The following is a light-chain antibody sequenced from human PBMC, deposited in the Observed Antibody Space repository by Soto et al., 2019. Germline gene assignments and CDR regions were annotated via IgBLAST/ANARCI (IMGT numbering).Light chain of an antibody. V-gene: IGLV2-14*01. CDR1: SSDVGGYNY. CDR3: SSYTSSSTLV. J-gene: IGLJ3*02. CDR2: EVT. Sequence: QSALTQPASVSGSPGQSITISCTGTSSDVGGYNYVSWYQQFPGKAPKLMIYEVTNRPSGVSNRFSGSKSGNTASLTISGLQVEDEADYFCSSYTSSSTLVFGGGTKVTVL.